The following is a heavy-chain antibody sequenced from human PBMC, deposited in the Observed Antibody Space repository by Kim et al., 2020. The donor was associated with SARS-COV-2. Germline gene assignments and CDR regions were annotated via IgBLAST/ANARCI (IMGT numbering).Heavy chain of an antibody. D-gene: IGHD2-2*01. J-gene: IGHJ4*02. CDR1: GFTFSSYG. V-gene: IGHV3-33*01. Sequence: GGSLRLSCAASGFTFSSYGMHWVRQAPGKGLEWVAVIWYDGSNKYYADSVKGRFTISRDNSKNTLYLQMNSLRAEDTAVYYCARAPPSLYCSSTSCSAPFDYWGQGTLVTVSS. CDR3: ARAPPSLYCSSTSCSAPFDY. CDR2: IWYDGSNK.